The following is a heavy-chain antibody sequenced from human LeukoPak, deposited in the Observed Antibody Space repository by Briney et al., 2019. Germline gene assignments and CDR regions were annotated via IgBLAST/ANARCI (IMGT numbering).Heavy chain of an antibody. D-gene: IGHD3-3*01. CDR3: ARLRTDFWSGYAFYGMDV. V-gene: IGHV4-59*08. CDR2: SYYSGST. CDR1: GGSLSSYY. Sequence: SETLSLTCTVSGGSLSSYYWSLIRQPPGKGLEWIGYSYYSGSTNYNPSLKSRVTISVDTSKNQFSLKLSSVTAADTAVYYCARLRTDFWSGYAFYGMDVWGQGTTVTVSS. J-gene: IGHJ6*02.